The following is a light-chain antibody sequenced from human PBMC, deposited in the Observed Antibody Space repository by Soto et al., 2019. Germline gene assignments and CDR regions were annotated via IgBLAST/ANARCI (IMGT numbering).Light chain of an antibody. CDR2: DVS. Sequence: EIVMTQSPAPLSVSPGERATLSCCASQSVSSNLAWYQQKPGQAPRLLIYDVSTRATGIPTRFSGSGSGTEFTLTISSLQSEDVAAYYCQQYNNWPLTLGGGTKVDIK. V-gene: IGKV3D-15*01. CDR1: QSVSSN. J-gene: IGKJ4*01. CDR3: QQYNNWPLT.